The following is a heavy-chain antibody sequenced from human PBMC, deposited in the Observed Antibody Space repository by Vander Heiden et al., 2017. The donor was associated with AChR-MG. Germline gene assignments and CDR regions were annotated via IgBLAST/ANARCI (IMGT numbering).Heavy chain of an antibody. V-gene: IGHV3-33*01. CDR3: ARDAESGNYYTLDY. CDR1: GFASRRYG. CDR2: IWFDGGVK. D-gene: IGHD3-10*01. Sequence: QVQLVESGGGVVQPGRSLRLPCEQSGFASRRYGMHWVRQAPGKGLEWVASIWFDGGVKYYADSVKGRFTISRDNSKNTLYLQMNSLSAEDTAMYYCARDAESGNYYTLDYWGQGTLVTVSS. J-gene: IGHJ4*02.